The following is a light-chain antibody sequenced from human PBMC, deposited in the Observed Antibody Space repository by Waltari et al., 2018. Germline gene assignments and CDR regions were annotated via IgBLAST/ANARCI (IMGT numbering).Light chain of an antibody. Sequence: SHELTQPPSVSVSPGQTASITCSGDKLGDKYACWYQQKPGQSPVLVIYQDSKRPSGIPERVSGSNSGNTATLTISGTQAMDEADYYCQAWDSSTAVFGGGTKLTVL. CDR2: QDS. J-gene: IGLJ2*01. V-gene: IGLV3-1*01. CDR1: KLGDKY. CDR3: QAWDSSTAV.